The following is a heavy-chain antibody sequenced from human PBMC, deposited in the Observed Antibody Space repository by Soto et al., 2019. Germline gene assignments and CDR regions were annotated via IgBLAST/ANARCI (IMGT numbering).Heavy chain of an antibody. V-gene: IGHV3-23*01. CDR2: ISGNGGDT. CDR3: AKPQYTSGYGSFND. CDR1: GFTFRSFA. J-gene: IGHJ4*02. Sequence: EVQLLESGGGLEQPGGSLRLSCAASGFTFRSFAMSWVRQAPGKGLEWISGISGNGGDTNYADSVKGRFTISRDNSKNTLYLRLDSLRAEDTAVYYCAKPQYTSGYGSFNDWGQGTLVTVAS. D-gene: IGHD5-18*01.